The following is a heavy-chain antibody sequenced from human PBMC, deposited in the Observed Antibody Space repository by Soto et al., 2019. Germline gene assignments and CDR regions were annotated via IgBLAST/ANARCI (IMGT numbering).Heavy chain of an antibody. D-gene: IGHD1-26*01. V-gene: IGHV1-2*06. Sequence: QVQLVQSGAEVKKSGASVKVSCKASGYTFIGYYIHWVRQAPGQGLEWMGRINPRSGDTTYAQKFQGRPTMNRGTAISTAYMERSRQRSDETAGYYCGGDGVGVTPLGCFDPWVQGSLVTVPS. CDR3: GGDGVGVTPLGCFDP. J-gene: IGHJ5*02. CDR1: GYTFIGYY. CDR2: INPRSGDT.